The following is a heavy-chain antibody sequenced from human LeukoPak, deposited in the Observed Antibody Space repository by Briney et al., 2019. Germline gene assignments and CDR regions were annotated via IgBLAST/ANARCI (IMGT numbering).Heavy chain of an antibody. J-gene: IGHJ5*02. CDR3: AVIVVPAAEFDP. D-gene: IGHD2-2*01. CDR2: INHSGST. CDR1: GGSFSGYY. Sequence: SETLSLTCAVYGGSFSGYYWSWIRQPPGKGLEWIGGINHSGSTNYNPSLKSRVTISVDTSKNQFSLKLSSVTAADTAVYYCAVIVVPAAEFDPWGQGTLVTVSS. V-gene: IGHV4-34*01.